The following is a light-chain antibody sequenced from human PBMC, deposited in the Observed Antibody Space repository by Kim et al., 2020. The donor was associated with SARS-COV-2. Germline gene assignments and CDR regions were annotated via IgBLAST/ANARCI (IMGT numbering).Light chain of an antibody. J-gene: IGLJ3*02. CDR3: AAWDDSLSGV. Sequence: QSVLTQPPSASGTPGQRVTISCSGSSSNIGSNYVYWYQQLPGTAPKLLIYSNNQRPSGVPDRFSGSKSGTSASLASSGLRSEDEADYYCAAWDDSLSGVFGGGTQLTVL. CDR1: SSNIGSNY. V-gene: IGLV1-47*02. CDR2: SNN.